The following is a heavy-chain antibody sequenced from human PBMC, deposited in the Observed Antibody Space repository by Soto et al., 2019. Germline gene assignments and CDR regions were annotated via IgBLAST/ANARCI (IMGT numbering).Heavy chain of an antibody. J-gene: IGHJ4*02. D-gene: IGHD2-15*01. CDR1: GFTFSNAC. Sequence: EVQLVESGGGLVKPGGSRRLSCAASGFTFSNACMSWVRQSPGKGLEWGGRINSKTDGGTTDYAAPVKVRFTISRDDAKNTLYLQMNSLKAEDTAVYYCTTEGYCSGGSGRNLYSFDYWGQGSLVTVSS. CDR3: TTEGYCSGGSGRNLYSFDY. CDR2: INSKTDGGTT. V-gene: IGHV3-15*01.